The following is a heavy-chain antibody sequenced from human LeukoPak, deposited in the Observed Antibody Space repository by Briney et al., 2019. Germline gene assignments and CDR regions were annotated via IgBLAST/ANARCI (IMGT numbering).Heavy chain of an antibody. CDR3: ARVILGIWIQLWTPYYFDC. Sequence: SQTLSLTCTVSGGSISSGGYFWSWIRQPAGKGLEWIGRFYASGSTNYNPSLQSRVTISVDTSKNQFSLNLSSVTAADTAVYYCARVILGIWIQLWTPYYFDCWGQGTLVTVSS. D-gene: IGHD5-18*01. CDR1: GGSISSGGYF. CDR2: FYASGST. J-gene: IGHJ4*02. V-gene: IGHV4-61*02.